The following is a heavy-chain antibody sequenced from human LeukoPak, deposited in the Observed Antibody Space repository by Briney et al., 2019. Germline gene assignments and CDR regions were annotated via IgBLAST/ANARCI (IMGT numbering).Heavy chain of an antibody. CDR2: INPSGGST. Sequence: ASAKVSCKASGYTFTSYYMHWVRQAPGQGLEWMGIINPSGGSTSYAQKFQGRVTMTRDTSTSTVYMELSSLRSEDTAVYYCARTGHTTGNYYYGMDVWGQGTTVTVSS. J-gene: IGHJ6*02. CDR1: GYTFTSYY. D-gene: IGHD1-1*01. CDR3: ARTGHTTGNYYYGMDV. V-gene: IGHV1-46*01.